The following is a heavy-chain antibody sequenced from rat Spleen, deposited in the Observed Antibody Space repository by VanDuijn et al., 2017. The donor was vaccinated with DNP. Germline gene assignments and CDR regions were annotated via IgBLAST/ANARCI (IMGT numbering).Heavy chain of an antibody. CDR1: GLNFSDYW. Sequence: EVKLVESGGGLVQPGRSLKLSCAASGLNFSDYWMGWVRQTPGRGLEWMGEIKQDSSVINHNPSLRNRFTISRDNAKNSLYLQMNNRESKDTAIYYCVTRGTGSDNWFAYWGQGTLVTVSS. CDR3: VTRGTGSDNWFAY. CDR2: IKQDSSVI. J-gene: IGHJ3*01. D-gene: IGHD5-1*01. V-gene: IGHV4-2*01.